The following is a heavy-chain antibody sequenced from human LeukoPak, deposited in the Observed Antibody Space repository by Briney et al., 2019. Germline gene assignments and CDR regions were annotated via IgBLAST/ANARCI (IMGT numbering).Heavy chain of an antibody. CDR1: GGSITNYY. CDR2: IYIRGST. CDR3: ARGNYDSTGYYYMGDTLDI. V-gene: IGHV4-4*07. D-gene: IGHD3-22*01. J-gene: IGHJ3*02. Sequence: PSETLSLTCTVSGGSITNYYWNWIRQPAGKGLGWIGHIYIRGSTNYNPSLKSRVTMSVDKSKNQFSLKVNSVTAADTTVYYCARGNYDSTGYYYMGDTLDIWGQGTMVTVSS.